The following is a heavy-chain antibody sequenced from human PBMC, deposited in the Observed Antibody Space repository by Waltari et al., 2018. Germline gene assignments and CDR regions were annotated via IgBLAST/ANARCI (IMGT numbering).Heavy chain of an antibody. CDR1: GFPFSSSG. V-gene: IGHV3-30*02. J-gene: IGHJ4*02. D-gene: IGHD3-3*01. CDR2: IRYDGSNK. Sequence: QVALVESGGGVVQPGGSLRLSCVASGFPFSSSGMPWARQAPGKGLEWVAFIRYDGSNKYYADSVKGRFTISRDNSKNTLYLQMNSLRAEDTAVYYCAKDGPYDFWSGYGLDYWGQGTLVTVSS. CDR3: AKDGPYDFWSGYGLDY.